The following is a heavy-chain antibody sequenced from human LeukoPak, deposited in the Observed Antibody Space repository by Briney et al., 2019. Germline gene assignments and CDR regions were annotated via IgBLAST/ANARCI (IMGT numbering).Heavy chain of an antibody. V-gene: IGHV3-20*01. CDR2: INWNGGST. CDR3: ARDMEPNYYGSGAPFDY. D-gene: IGHD3-10*01. J-gene: IGHJ4*02. Sequence: GGSLRLSCAASGFTFDDYGMSWVRQAPGKGLEWVSGINWNGGSTGYADSVKGRFTISRDNAKNSLYLQMNSLRAEDPALYHCARDMEPNYYGSGAPFDYWGQGTLVTVSS. CDR1: GFTFDDYG.